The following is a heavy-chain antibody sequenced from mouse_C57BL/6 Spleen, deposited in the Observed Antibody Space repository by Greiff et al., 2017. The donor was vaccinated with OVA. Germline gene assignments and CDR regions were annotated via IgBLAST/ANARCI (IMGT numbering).Heavy chain of an antibody. J-gene: IGHJ3*01. CDR3: TDYYGSSPWFAY. Sequence: EVKLLESGAELVRPGASVKLSCTASGFNIKDYYMHWVKQRPEQGLEWIGRIDPEDGDTEYAPKFQGKATMTADTSSNTAYLQLSSLTSEDTAVYYCTDYYGSSPWFAYWGQGTLVTVSA. V-gene: IGHV14-1*01. CDR2: IDPEDGDT. CDR1: GFNIKDYY. D-gene: IGHD1-1*01.